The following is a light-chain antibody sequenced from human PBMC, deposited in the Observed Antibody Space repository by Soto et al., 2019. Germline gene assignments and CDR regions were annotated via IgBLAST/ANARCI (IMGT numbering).Light chain of an antibody. CDR2: YDS. V-gene: IGLV3-21*04. CDR3: QVWDSSSEHVV. Sequence: SYELTQPPSVSVVPGRTASITCGGNNIGNKSVHWYQQKPGQAPVMVIYYDSDRPSGIPERFSGSNSGNTATLTISRVEAGDEADYYCQVWDSSSEHVVFGGGTQLTVL. CDR1: NIGNKS. J-gene: IGLJ2*01.